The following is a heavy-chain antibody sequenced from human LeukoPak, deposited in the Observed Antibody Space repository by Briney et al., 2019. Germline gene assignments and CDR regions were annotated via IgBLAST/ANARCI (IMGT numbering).Heavy chain of an antibody. CDR3: ARVAGWLRFYYYYMDV. Sequence: SGTLSLTCAVYGGSFSGYYWSWIRQPPGKGLEWIGEINHSGSTNYNPSLKSRVTISVDTSKNQFSLKLSSVTAADTAVYYCARVAGWLRFYYYYMDVWGKGTTVTVSS. CDR1: GGSFSGYY. V-gene: IGHV4-34*01. D-gene: IGHD5-12*01. J-gene: IGHJ6*03. CDR2: INHSGST.